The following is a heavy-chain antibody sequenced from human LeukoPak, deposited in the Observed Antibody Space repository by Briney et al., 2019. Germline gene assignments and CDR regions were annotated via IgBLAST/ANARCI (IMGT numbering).Heavy chain of an antibody. CDR1: GFSFSSYS. CDR2: ISGSGGST. V-gene: IGHV3-23*01. D-gene: IGHD3-10*01. J-gene: IGHJ6*03. Sequence: GGSLRLSCAASGFSFSSYSMSWVRQAPGKGLEWVSAISGSGGSTYYADSVKGRFTISRGNSKNTLYLQMNSLRAEDTAVYYCAKGGSGSSILYYYYYMDVWGKGTTVTISS. CDR3: AKGGSGSSILYYYYYMDV.